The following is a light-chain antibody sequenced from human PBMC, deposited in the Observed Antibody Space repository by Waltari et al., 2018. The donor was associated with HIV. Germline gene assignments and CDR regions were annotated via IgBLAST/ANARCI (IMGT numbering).Light chain of an antibody. CDR3: QQYSLTPLS. CDR2: GAS. V-gene: IGKV3-20*01. J-gene: IGKJ4*01. Sequence: EIVLTQSPGTLSVSPGERATLSCRASQTISNNYLAWYQQKPGQAPRLLSSGASTRATGIPDRFSGSGSGTHFTLTITRLEPEDSAVYFCQQYSLTPLSFGGGTKVEFK. CDR1: QTISNNY.